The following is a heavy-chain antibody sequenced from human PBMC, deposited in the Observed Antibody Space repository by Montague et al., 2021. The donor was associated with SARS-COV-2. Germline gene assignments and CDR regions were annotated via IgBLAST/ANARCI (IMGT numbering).Heavy chain of an antibody. CDR2: IYYSGST. Sequence: TLSLTCTVSGGSINSGGYYWSWIRQHPGKGLEWIGYIYYSGSTYYNPSLKSRLTISVDTSKNQFSLKLSSVTAADTAVYYCARVHFVSSGWYPDAFDIWGQGTMFTVSS. V-gene: IGHV4-31*03. CDR3: ARVHFVSSGWYPDAFDI. CDR1: GGSINSGGYY. J-gene: IGHJ3*02. D-gene: IGHD6-19*01.